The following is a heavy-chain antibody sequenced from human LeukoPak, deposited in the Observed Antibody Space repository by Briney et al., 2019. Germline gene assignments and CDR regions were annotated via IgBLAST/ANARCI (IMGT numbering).Heavy chain of an antibody. CDR2: INSDGSST. CDR1: GFTFSSYW. V-gene: IGHV3-74*01. D-gene: IGHD3-16*01. J-gene: IGHJ3*02. Sequence: GGSLRLSCAASGFTFSSYWMHWVRQAPGKGLVWVSRINSDGSSTSYADSVKGRFTISRDNAKNTLYLQMNSLRAEDTAVYYCAREARSYADAFDIWGQGTMVTVSS. CDR3: AREARSYADAFDI.